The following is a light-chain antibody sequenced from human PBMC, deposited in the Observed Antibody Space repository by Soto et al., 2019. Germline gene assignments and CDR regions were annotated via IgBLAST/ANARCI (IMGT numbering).Light chain of an antibody. CDR1: QDIRKY. Sequence: DIQMTQSPSTLSASAGDRVTITCQASQDIRKYLNWYQQKPGKAPKLLIYTASDLQTGVPSRFSGSGSGINFTFTISSLQPEDIGTYYCQQYDNLPFTFGPGTKVEIK. CDR3: QQYDNLPFT. V-gene: IGKV1-33*01. J-gene: IGKJ3*01. CDR2: TAS.